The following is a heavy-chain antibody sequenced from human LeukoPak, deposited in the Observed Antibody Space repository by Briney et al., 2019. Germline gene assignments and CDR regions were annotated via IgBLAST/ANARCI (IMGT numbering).Heavy chain of an antibody. J-gene: IGHJ5*02. CDR2: INTNTGNP. CDR1: GYTFTSYA. CDR3: ARKYCTNGVCYGNWFDP. Sequence: AASVKVSCKASGYTFTSYAMNWVRQAPGQGLEWMGWINTNTGNPTYAQGFTGRFVFSLDTSVSTAYLQISSLKAEDTAVYYCARKYCTNGVCYGNWFDPWGQGTLVTVSS. V-gene: IGHV7-4-1*02. D-gene: IGHD2-8*01.